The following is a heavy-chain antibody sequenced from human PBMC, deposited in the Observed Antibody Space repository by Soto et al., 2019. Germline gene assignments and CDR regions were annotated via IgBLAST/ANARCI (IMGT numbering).Heavy chain of an antibody. D-gene: IGHD1-1*01. J-gene: IGHJ3*02. CDR1: GGSISSYY. CDR2: IYYSGST. Sequence: SETLSLTCTVSGGSISSYYWSWIRQPPGKGLEWIGYIYYSGSTNYNPSLKSRVTISVDTSKNQFSLKLSSVTAADTAVYYCARHGRSTTGTTAAFDIWGQGTMVTVSS. CDR3: ARHGRSTTGTTAAFDI. V-gene: IGHV4-59*08.